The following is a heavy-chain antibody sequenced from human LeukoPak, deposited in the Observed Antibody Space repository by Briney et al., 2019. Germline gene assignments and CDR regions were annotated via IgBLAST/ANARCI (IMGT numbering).Heavy chain of an antibody. CDR1: GYTFTSYD. D-gene: IGHD3-10*01. Sequence: ASVKVSCKASGYTFTSYDINWVRQATGQGLEWMGWMNPNSGNTGYAQKFQGRVTMTRNTSISTAYMELSSLRSEDTAVYYCAREVAAMVRGVISEYYYYYYGMDVWGQGTTVTVSS. V-gene: IGHV1-8*01. CDR2: MNPNSGNT. CDR3: AREVAAMVRGVISEYYYYYYGMDV. J-gene: IGHJ6*02.